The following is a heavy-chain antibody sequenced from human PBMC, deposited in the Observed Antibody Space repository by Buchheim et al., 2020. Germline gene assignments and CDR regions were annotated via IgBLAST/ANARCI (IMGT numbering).Heavy chain of an antibody. CDR1: GFTFSNYG. V-gene: IGHV3-30*18. CDR3: AKGGTRRTGGYFYMDV. D-gene: IGHD3-9*01. CDR2: ISFNGSLE. Sequence: QVQLVQSEGGVVQPGKSLRLSCTGSGFTFSNYGMHWVRQAPGKGLEWVAVISFNGSLEYYADSVKGRFNISRDNSRNTLYLQMNSLGIEDTAKYYCAKGGTRRTGGYFYMDVWGRGTT. J-gene: IGHJ6*03.